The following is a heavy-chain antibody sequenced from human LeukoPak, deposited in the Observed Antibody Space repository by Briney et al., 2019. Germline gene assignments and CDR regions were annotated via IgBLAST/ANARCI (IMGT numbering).Heavy chain of an antibody. CDR1: VGSISSSKW. CDR3: ARDWFTRLGELSPDRAFDY. J-gene: IGHJ4*02. V-gene: IGHV3-20*04. D-gene: IGHD3-16*02. CDR2: INWKGGST. Sequence: PSGTLSPTCAVSVGSISSSKWWSSVRQTPGKGLEWSSIINWKGGSTGYVDSVKGRFTISRDNAKNSLYLQMNSLRAEDTALYYCARDWFTRLGELSPDRAFDYWGQGTLVTVSS.